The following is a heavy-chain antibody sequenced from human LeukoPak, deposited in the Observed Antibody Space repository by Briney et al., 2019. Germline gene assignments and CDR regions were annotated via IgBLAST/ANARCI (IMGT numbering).Heavy chain of an antibody. Sequence: GESLKISCKGSGYGFTSYWIGWVRQMPGKGLEWRGFIYPGDSDTRYSPSFQGQVTISADKSISPAYLQWSSLKASDTAMYYCARHYGSVATISLGYWGQGTLVTVSS. CDR3: ARHYGSVATISLGY. V-gene: IGHV5-51*01. CDR1: GYGFTSYW. J-gene: IGHJ4*02. D-gene: IGHD5-24*01. CDR2: IYPGDSDT.